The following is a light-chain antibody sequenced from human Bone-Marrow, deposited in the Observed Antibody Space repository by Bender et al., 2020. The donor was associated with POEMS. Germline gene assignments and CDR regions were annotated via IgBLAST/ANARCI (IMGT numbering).Light chain of an antibody. CDR2: DVS. V-gene: IGLV2-11*01. J-gene: IGLJ3*02. CDR3: QSYDNSLGGWV. Sequence: QSALTQPRSVSGSPGQSVTISCTGTSSDVGAYNHVSWYQQHPGKAPKVMIYDVSKRPSGVPDRFSGSKSGNTASLTISGLQAEDEADYYCQSYDNSLGGWVFGGGTKLTVL. CDR1: SSDVGAYNH.